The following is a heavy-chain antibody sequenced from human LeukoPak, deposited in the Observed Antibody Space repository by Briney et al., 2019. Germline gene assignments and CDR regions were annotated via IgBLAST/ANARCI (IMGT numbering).Heavy chain of an antibody. V-gene: IGHV3-11*01. J-gene: IGHJ3*02. CDR2: VSNSGTII. D-gene: IGHD2-21*02. CDR1: GFTFSDYY. CDR3: ARETLGVTAFDI. Sequence: GGSLRLSCAASGFTFSDYYMNWIRQAPGKGLEWVSYVSNSGTIISYADSVKGRFTISRDNTKNSLQMNSLRAEDTAVYYCARETLGVTAFDIWGQGTMVTVSS.